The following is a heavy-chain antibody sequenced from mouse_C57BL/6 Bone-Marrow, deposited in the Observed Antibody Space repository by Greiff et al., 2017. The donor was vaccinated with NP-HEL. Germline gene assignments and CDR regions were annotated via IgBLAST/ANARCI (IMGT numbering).Heavy chain of an antibody. D-gene: IGHD6-1*01. CDR3: TRDEAAGASFAY. V-gene: IGHV5-9-1*02. CDR2: ISSGGDYI. Sequence: EVKLVESGEGLVKPGGSLKLSCAASGFTFSSYAMSWVRQTPEKRLEWVAYISSGGDYIYYADTVKGRFTISRDNARHTLYLQMSSLKSEDTAMYYCTRDEAAGASFAYWGQGTLVTVSA. J-gene: IGHJ3*01. CDR1: GFTFSSYA.